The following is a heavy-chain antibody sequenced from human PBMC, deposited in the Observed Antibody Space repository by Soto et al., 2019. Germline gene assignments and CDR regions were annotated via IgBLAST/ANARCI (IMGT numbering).Heavy chain of an antibody. CDR1: GYTFISYY. Sequence: QVQVQQSGAEVKEPGASVMISCKASGYTFISYYMHWVRQAPGQGLEWMGIIDPSGARTTYAQRFRGRVTMTWDTSRRTVYMDMTSRRPDDTAVYFCATTIIYGDPGDYWGQGTVVSVSS. J-gene: IGHJ4*02. V-gene: IGHV1-46*01. CDR3: ATTIIYGDPGDY. D-gene: IGHD4-17*01. CDR2: IDPSGART.